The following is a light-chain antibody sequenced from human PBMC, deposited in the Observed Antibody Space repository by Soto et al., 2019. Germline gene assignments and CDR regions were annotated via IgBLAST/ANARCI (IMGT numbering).Light chain of an antibody. CDR2: SAS. Sequence: DIVMTQSPATVSASPGEGATLSCRASQSVGRSLAWYQKKSGQAPRLLIFSASTRATGIPARFSGSGSGTDFTLIISSLQSEDIAIYYCQQYYYWPLTFGGGTKVEIK. CDR3: QQYYYWPLT. CDR1: QSVGRS. V-gene: IGKV3D-15*01. J-gene: IGKJ4*01.